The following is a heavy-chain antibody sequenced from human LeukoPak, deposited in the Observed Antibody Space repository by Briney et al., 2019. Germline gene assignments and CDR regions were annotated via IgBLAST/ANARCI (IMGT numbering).Heavy chain of an antibody. Sequence: GGSLRLSCAASGFTFSSYAMSWVRQTPGKGLEWVSAISGSGGSTYYADSVKGRFTISRDNSKNTLYLQMNSLRAEDTAVYCCAKGADDFWSGYYWVYFDYWGQGTLVTVSS. V-gene: IGHV3-23*01. CDR2: ISGSGGST. CDR3: AKGADDFWSGYYWVYFDY. D-gene: IGHD3-3*01. CDR1: GFTFSSYA. J-gene: IGHJ4*02.